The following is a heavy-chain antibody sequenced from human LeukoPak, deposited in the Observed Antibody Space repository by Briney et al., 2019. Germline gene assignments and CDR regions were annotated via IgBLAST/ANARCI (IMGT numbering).Heavy chain of an antibody. Sequence: GGSLRLSCAASGFTFSSYSMNWVRPAPGKGLEWVSSIGSSSSYIYYADSVKGRFTISRDNAKNSLYLQMNSLRAEDTAVYYCARDLWPDIVVVPAAFDYWGQGTLVTVSS. CDR2: IGSSSSYI. J-gene: IGHJ4*02. CDR1: GFTFSSYS. CDR3: ARDLWPDIVVVPAAFDY. D-gene: IGHD2-2*01. V-gene: IGHV3-21*01.